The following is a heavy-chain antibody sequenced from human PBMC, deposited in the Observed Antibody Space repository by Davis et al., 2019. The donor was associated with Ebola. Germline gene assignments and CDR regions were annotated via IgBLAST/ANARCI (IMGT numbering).Heavy chain of an antibody. D-gene: IGHD1-26*01. J-gene: IGHJ4*02. V-gene: IGHV3-7*03. Sequence: GESLKISCAASGFTFSSYWMSWVRQAPGKGLEWVTNIKQDGSEKYYVDSVKGRFTISRDNAKNSLYLQMNSLRAEDTALYYCVQMGLQVFDYWGQGTLVTVSS. CDR3: VQMGLQVFDY. CDR1: GFTFSSYW. CDR2: IKQDGSEK.